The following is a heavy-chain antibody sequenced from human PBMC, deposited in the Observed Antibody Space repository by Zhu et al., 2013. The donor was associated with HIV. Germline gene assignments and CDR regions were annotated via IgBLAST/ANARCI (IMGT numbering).Heavy chain of an antibody. CDR3: ARSRVTTFFDY. J-gene: IGHJ4*02. V-gene: IGHV1-46*01. Sequence: QVQLVQSGAEVKKPGASVKVSCKASGYTFTSYYMHWVRQAPGQGLEWMGIINPTGGTTNYAQKFQGRVTMTRDTSTSTVYMDLNNLKSEDTAVYYCARSRVTTFFDYWGQGTLVTVSS. CDR2: INPTGGTT. D-gene: IGHD4-4*01. CDR1: GYTFTSYY.